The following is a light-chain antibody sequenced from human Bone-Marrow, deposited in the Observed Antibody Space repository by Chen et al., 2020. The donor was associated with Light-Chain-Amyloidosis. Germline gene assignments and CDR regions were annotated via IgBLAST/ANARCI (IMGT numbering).Light chain of an antibody. J-gene: IGLJ3*02. Sequence: NFMLTQPHSVSESPGKTVIISCTRSSGSIATNYVQWYQHRPGSAPTTVFYEDDQRPSGVPDRFSGSIDRSSNSAALTVAGLKTEDEADYDCQSYQGSSQGVFGGGTKLTVL. V-gene: IGLV6-57*03. CDR2: EDD. CDR3: QSYQGSSQGV. CDR1: SGSIATNY.